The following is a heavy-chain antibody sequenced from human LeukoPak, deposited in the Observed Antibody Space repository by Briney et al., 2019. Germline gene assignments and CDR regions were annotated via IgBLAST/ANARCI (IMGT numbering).Heavy chain of an antibody. CDR2: ISSSSTI. J-gene: IGHJ4*02. CDR3: ARDRYCSGGSCYHTTDY. CDR1: GFTFSSYS. V-gene: IGHV3-48*02. D-gene: IGHD2-15*01. Sequence: SGGSLGLSCAASGFTFSSYSMNWVRQAPGKGLEWVSYISSSSTIYYADSVKGRFTISRDNAKNSLYLQMNSLRDEDTAVYYCARDRYCSGGSCYHTTDYWGQGTLVTVSS.